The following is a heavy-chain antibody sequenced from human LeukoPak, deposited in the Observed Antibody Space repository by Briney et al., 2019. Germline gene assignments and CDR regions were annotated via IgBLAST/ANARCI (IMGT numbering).Heavy chain of an antibody. CDR1: GYTFTSYW. CDR2: IDPSDSYT. V-gene: IGHV5-10-1*04. J-gene: IGHJ4*02. D-gene: IGHD2-15*01. CDR3: AREGKPGYCSGGSCYPFDY. Sequence: GEPLRISCKGSGYTFTSYWITWVRQMPGKGLEWMGRIDPSDSYTNYSPSFQGQVTISADKSISTAYLQWSSLKASDTAMYYCAREGKPGYCSGGSCYPFDYWGQGTLVTVSS.